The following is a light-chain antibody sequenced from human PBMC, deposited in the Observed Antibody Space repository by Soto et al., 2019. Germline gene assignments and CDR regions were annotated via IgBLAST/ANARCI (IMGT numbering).Light chain of an antibody. CDR2: GAS. V-gene: IGKV3-20*01. CDR3: QQYDTTPLT. CDR1: QSLSSTS. J-gene: IGKJ1*01. Sequence: EIVLTQSPGTLSLSPGERAVLSCTASQSLSSTSLAWYQQKPGHGPRLLIYGASRKATGIPDRFSVIESVTDITDPISTLEPEDFAVYFCQQYDTTPLTFGQGTRVE.